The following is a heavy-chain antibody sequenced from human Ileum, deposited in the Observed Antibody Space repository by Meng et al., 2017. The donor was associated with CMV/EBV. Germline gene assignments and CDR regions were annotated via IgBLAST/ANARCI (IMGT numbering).Heavy chain of an antibody. V-gene: IGHV4-39*07. J-gene: IGHJ4*02. Sequence: HLQESGPGLGKPSETLSLTCTVSGGSINSNNYSWGWIRQPPGKGLEWIGSIYYNGNTPYNPSLKSRVTISLDTSKNQFSLRLSSVTAADTAVYYCARDITGSHFDHWGQGVLVTVSS. CDR1: GGSINSNNYS. CDR2: IYYNGNT. D-gene: IGHD1-20*01. CDR3: ARDITGSHFDH.